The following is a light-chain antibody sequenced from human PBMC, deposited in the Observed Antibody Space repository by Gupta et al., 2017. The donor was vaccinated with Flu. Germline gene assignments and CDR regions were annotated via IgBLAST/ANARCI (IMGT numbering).Light chain of an antibody. V-gene: IGKV3-20*01. CDR2: GDS. CDR1: HSVRSTY. CDR3: QQDGTLPLT. J-gene: IGKJ2*01. Sequence: EIVLTQPPGTLSLSPGDTATLSCSAGHSVRSTYSAWYQQKPGQAPRLLIYGDSSRATGVPDRFSGFGSGTDFTLTITRLEPEDFVVYYCQQDGTLPLTFGQGTKLEIK.